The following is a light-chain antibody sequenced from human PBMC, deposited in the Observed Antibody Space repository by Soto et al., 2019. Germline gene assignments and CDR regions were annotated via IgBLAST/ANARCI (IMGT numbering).Light chain of an antibody. CDR3: SSFTTSYFYV. Sequence: QSALTQPASVSGSPGQSITISCTGSGSDIGAYNYVSWYQQHPDKAPKLLIHGVTRRPSGVSSRFSASKSAYTASLTISGLQAEDEANYYCSSFTTSYFYVFGPGTKVTVL. CDR2: GVT. J-gene: IGLJ1*01. V-gene: IGLV2-14*01. CDR1: GSDIGAYNY.